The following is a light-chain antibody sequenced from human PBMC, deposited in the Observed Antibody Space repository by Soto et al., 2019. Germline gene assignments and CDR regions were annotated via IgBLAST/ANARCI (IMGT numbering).Light chain of an antibody. Sequence: EIVVTQSPGTLSLSPGERATLSCRASQSISNDHLAWYQQKPGQAPRLLIYGTSNRATGGIADRFSGSGSGTDFTLTISRLEPEYFAVYYCQYYGSSVTFAGGTKVEIK. CDR3: QYYGSSVT. V-gene: IGKV3-20*01. CDR1: QSISNDH. J-gene: IGKJ4*01. CDR2: GTS.